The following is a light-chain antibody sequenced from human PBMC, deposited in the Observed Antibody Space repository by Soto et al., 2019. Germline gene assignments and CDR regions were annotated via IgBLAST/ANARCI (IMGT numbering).Light chain of an antibody. J-gene: IGKJ2*01. V-gene: IGKV4-1*01. CDR3: QQCYNTPYT. CDR2: WAS. Sequence: DIVMTQSPDSLAVSLGERATINCKSSQSVLYSSNNQNYLAWYQQKPGQPPTLLIYWASTRESGVPDRFSGSGSGTDFTLTISSLQAEDVAVYYCQQCYNTPYTFGQGTKLEIK. CDR1: QSVLYSSNNQNY.